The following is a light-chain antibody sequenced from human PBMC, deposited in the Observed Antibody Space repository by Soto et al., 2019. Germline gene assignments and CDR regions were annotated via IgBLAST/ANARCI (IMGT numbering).Light chain of an antibody. Sequence: EIVLTQSPGTLSLSLGERATLSCRARQYITSSYLAWYQQKPGQPPRLLIYGASTRATGIPDRFSGSGSGTDFTLTISRLEPEDFAVYFCQQFGRSTAFGQGTKVEIK. J-gene: IGKJ1*01. CDR2: GAS. CDR3: QQFGRSTA. V-gene: IGKV3-20*01. CDR1: QYITSSY.